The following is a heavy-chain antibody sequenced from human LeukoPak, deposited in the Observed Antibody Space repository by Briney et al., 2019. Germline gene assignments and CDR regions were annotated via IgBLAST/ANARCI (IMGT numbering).Heavy chain of an antibody. J-gene: IGHJ4*02. CDR3: ARDARQELLAGGFDF. CDR2: IYTSGST. CDR1: GGSISSGSYY. D-gene: IGHD3-10*01. Sequence: TTSETLSLTCTVSGGSISSGSYYWSWIRQPAGKGLEWIGRIYTSGSTNYNPSLKSRVTISVDTSKNQFSLKLKSVTAADTAVYYCARDARQELLAGGFDFWGQGALVTVSS. V-gene: IGHV4-61*02.